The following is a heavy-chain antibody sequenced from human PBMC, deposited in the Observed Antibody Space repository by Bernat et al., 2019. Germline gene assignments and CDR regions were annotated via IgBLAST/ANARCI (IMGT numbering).Heavy chain of an antibody. D-gene: IGHD1-1*01. Sequence: QVQLVESGGGVVQPGRSLRLSCAASGFTFSSYGMHWVRQAPGKGLEWVAVISYDGSNKYYADSVKGRFTISRDNSKNTLYLQMNSLRAEDTAVYYCAKGWNPYYCYYYMDVWGKGTTVTVSS. CDR1: GFTFSSYG. V-gene: IGHV3-30*18. CDR3: AKGWNPYYCYYYMDV. CDR2: ISYDGSNK. J-gene: IGHJ6*03.